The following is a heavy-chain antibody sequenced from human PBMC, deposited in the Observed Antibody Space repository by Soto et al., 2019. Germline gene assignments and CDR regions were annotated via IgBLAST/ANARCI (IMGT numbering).Heavy chain of an antibody. CDR3: ARIRRFGGYEDYYYMDV. J-gene: IGHJ6*03. Sequence: SGPTLVNPTETLTLTCTVSGFSLSNARMGVSWTRQPPGKALEWLAHIFSNDEKSYSTSLKSRLTISKDTSKSQVVLTMTNMDPVDTATYYCARIRRFGGYEDYYYMDVWGKGTTVTVSS. CDR2: IFSNDEK. D-gene: IGHD5-12*01. V-gene: IGHV2-26*01. CDR1: GFSLSNARMG.